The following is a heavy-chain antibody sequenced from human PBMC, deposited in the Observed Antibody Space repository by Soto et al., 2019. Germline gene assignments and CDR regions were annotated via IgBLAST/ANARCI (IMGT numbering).Heavy chain of an antibody. J-gene: IGHJ3*02. V-gene: IGHV3-73*02. D-gene: IGHD2-8*01. CDR2: IRSKANSYAT. Sequence: EVQLVESGGGLVQPGGSLKLSCAASGFTFSGSAMHWVRQASGKGLEWVGRIRSKANSYATAYAASVKGRFTISRDDSKNTAYLQMNSLKTEYTAVYYCTSGGVLMVYARRAFDIWGQGTMVTVSS. CDR3: TSGGVLMVYARRAFDI. CDR1: GFTFSGSA.